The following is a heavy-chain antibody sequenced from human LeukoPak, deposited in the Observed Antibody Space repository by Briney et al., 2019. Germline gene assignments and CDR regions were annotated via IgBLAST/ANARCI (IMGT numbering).Heavy chain of an antibody. J-gene: IGHJ3*02. Sequence: GRSLRLSCAASGFTFSSYAMPWVRQAPGKGLEWVAVISYDGSNKYYADSVKGRFTISRDNSKNTLYLQMNSLRAEDTAVYYCASGYGSGSYGAFDIWGQGTMVTVSS. CDR2: ISYDGSNK. V-gene: IGHV3-30*04. CDR1: GFTFSSYA. D-gene: IGHD3-10*01. CDR3: ASGYGSGSYGAFDI.